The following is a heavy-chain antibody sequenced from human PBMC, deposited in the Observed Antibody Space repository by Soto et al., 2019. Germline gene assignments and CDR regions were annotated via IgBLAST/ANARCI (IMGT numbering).Heavy chain of an antibody. CDR1: GGTFSSYA. D-gene: IGHD5-18*01. CDR3: ASSRGYSYWGNYYYYYGMDV. CDR2: IIPIFGTA. V-gene: IGHV1-69*01. Sequence: QVQLVQSGAEVKKPGSSVKVSCKAYGGTFSSYAISWVRQAPGQGLEWMGGIIPIFGTANYAQKFQGRVTITADESTSTAYMELSSLRSEDTAVYYCASSRGYSYWGNYYYYYGMDVWGQGTTVTVSS. J-gene: IGHJ6*02.